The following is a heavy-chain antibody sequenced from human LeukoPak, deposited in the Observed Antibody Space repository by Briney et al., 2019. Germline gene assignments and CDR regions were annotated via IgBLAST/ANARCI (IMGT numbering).Heavy chain of an antibody. V-gene: IGHV3-9*01. CDR3: AKDTGVYYYDSSGYYAFDY. J-gene: IGHJ4*02. CDR1: GFTFGHYA. CDR2: ISWNSGSI. D-gene: IGHD3-22*01. Sequence: PGESLRLSCTASGFTFGHYAMHWVRQAPGKGLEWVSGISWNSGSIGYADSVKGRFTISRDNAKNSLYLQMNSLRAEDTALYYCAKDTGVYYYDSSGYYAFDYWGQGTLVTVSS.